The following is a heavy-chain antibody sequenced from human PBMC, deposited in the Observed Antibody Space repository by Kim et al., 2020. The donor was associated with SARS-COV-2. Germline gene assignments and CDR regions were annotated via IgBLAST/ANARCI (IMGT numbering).Heavy chain of an antibody. CDR3: ARHYYGSGSYFDY. V-gene: IGHV4-59*08. CDR2: IYYSGST. D-gene: IGHD3-10*01. J-gene: IGHJ4*02. CDR1: GGSISSYY. Sequence: SETLSLTCTVSGGSISSYYWSWIRQPPGKGLEWIGYIYYSGSTNYNPSLKSRVTISVDTSKNQFSLKLSSVTAADTAVYYCARHYYGSGSYFDYWGQGTL.